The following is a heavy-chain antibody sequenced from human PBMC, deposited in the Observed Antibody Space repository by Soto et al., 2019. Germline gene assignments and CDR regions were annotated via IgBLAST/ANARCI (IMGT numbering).Heavy chain of an antibody. V-gene: IGHV3-7*03. CDR2: INQDGSER. J-gene: IGHJ4*02. CDR1: GLTFRNDW. CDR3: AVYGYGVSAAAY. D-gene: IGHD4-17*01. Sequence: GGSLRLSCAGSGLTFRNDWLSWVRQAPGKGLEWVANINQDGSERYYVDSVRGRFTISRDNVESSLYLQLNSLRPEDTAVYYCAVYGYGVSAAAYWGQGTLVTVSS.